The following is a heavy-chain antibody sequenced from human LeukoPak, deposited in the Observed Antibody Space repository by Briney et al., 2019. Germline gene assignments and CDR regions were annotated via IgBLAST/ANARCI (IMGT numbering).Heavy chain of an antibody. CDR2: ISHTGTTI. J-gene: IGHJ4*02. CDR1: GFTFIDHY. V-gene: IGHV3-11*04. CDR3: ARGHWGLDS. Sequence: PGGSLRLSCAASGFTFIDHYMTWIRQGPGKGMEWVSYISHTGTTIYYADSVKGRFTLSRDNARNSLYLQMNSLRAEDTAVYYCARGHWGLDSWGQGTLVSVSS. D-gene: IGHD7-27*01.